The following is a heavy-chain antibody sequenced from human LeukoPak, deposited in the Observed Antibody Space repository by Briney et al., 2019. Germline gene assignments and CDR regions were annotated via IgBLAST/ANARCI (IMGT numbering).Heavy chain of an antibody. CDR3: ARSSLFYSNIHFDY. Sequence: GESLKISCKGSGYSFTSYWIGWVRQIPGKGLEWMGIIYPGDSDTRYSPSFQGQVTISADKSISTAYLQWSSLQASDTAMYYCARSSLFYSNIHFDYWGQGTLVTVSS. CDR1: GYSFTSYW. V-gene: IGHV5-51*01. D-gene: IGHD4-11*01. J-gene: IGHJ4*02. CDR2: IYPGDSDT.